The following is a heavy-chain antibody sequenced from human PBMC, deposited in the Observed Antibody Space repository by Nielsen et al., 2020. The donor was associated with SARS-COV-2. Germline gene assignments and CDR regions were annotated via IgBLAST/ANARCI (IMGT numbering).Heavy chain of an antibody. J-gene: IGHJ6*02. V-gene: IGHV3-7*03. D-gene: IGHD6-6*01. CDR3: AREGESYSGSSGYYYYAMDV. CDR2: IKQDGSEK. Sequence: GESLKISCAASGFTFSSYWKSWVRQAPGKGLEWVANIKQDGSEKYYVDSVKGRFTISRDNAKNSLYLQMNSLRGEDTAVYYCAREGESYSGSSGYYYYAMDVWGQGTTVTVSS. CDR1: GFTFSSYW.